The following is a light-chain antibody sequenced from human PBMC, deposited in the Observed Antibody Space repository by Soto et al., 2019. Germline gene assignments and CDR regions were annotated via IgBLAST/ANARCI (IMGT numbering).Light chain of an antibody. Sequence: EIVLTQSPATLSLSPGERATLSCRVSQSVSSYLAWYQQKPGQAPRLLIYDASNRATGIPARFSGSGSGTDFTLTISSLEPEDFATYYCQHYNSYSEAFGQGTRLEIK. J-gene: IGKJ5*01. CDR3: QHYNSYSEA. CDR2: DAS. CDR1: QSVSSY. V-gene: IGKV3-11*01.